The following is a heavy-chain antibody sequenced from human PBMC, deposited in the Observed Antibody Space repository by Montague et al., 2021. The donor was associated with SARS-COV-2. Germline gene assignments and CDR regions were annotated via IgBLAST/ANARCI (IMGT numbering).Heavy chain of an antibody. CDR3: ARETRHDYGDSHYFDY. CDR2: IYSGGTVSYSETT. V-gene: IGHV4-39*01. Sequence: SETLSLTCSVSGDSIGSKDYYWDWIRQSPGKGLEWIGTIYSGGTVSYSETTYYNPSLKIRVTISVNTSRNQFSLKLTSVTASDTAVYYCARETRHDYGDSHYFDYWGQGAMVTVSS. D-gene: IGHD4-17*01. J-gene: IGHJ4*02. CDR1: GDSIGSKDYY.